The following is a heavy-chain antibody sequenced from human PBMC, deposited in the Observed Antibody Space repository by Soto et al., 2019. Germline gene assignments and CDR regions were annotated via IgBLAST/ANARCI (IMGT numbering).Heavy chain of an antibody. CDR1: GGTFSSYA. D-gene: IGHD3-22*01. CDR3: AREGASGSHIGY. J-gene: IGHJ4*02. CDR2: IIPIFGTA. Sequence: QVQLVQSGAEVKKPGSSVKVSCKASGGTFSSYAISWVRQAPGQGLEWMGGIIPIFGTANYAQKFQGRVTITADESRRTDYMELSSLRSEDTAVYYCAREGASGSHIGYWGQGTLVTVSS. V-gene: IGHV1-69*01.